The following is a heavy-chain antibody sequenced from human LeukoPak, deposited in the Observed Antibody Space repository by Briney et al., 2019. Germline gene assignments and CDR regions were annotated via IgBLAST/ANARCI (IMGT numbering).Heavy chain of an antibody. CDR2: ISSGGSTI. D-gene: IGHD6-13*01. Sequence: GGSLRLSCAASGFTFSSYEMNWVRQAPGKGLEWVSYISSGGSTIYYADSVKGRFTISRDNAKNSLYLQMNSLRAEDTAVYYCAGVVEAAATPIYYMDVWGKGTTVTVSS. V-gene: IGHV3-48*03. J-gene: IGHJ6*03. CDR1: GFTFSSYE. CDR3: AGVVEAAATPIYYMDV.